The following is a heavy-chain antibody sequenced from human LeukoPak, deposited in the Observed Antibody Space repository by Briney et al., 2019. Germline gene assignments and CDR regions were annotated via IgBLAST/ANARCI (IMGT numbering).Heavy chain of an antibody. CDR2: IYHSGST. Sequence: SGTLSLTCAVSGGSISSSNWWSWVRQPPGKGLEWIGEIYHSGSTNYNPSLKSRVSISVDTSKNQFSLKLSSVTAADTAVYYCARGVVTPYFDYWGQGTLVTVSS. CDR3: ARGVVTPYFDY. V-gene: IGHV4-4*02. CDR1: GGSISSSNW. D-gene: IGHD3-22*01. J-gene: IGHJ4*02.